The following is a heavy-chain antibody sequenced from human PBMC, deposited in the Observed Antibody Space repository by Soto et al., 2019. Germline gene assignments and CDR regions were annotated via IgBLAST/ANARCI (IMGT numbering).Heavy chain of an antibody. CDR3: ARIDDYYYYYIDV. CDR2: IYHSGST. Sequence: PSETLSLTCAVSSGSISSSNWWSWVRQPPGKGLEWIGEIYHSGSTNYNPSLKSRVTISVDKSKNQFSLKLSSVTAADTAVYYCARIDDYYYYYIDVWGKGTTVTVSS. J-gene: IGHJ6*03. CDR1: SGSISSSNW. V-gene: IGHV4-4*02.